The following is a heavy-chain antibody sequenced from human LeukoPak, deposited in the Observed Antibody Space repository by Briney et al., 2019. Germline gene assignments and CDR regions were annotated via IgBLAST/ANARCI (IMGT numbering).Heavy chain of an antibody. CDR1: GFTFSDYY. Sequence: PGGSLRLSCAASGFTFSDYYMSWIRQAPGKGLEWVSYISSSGSTIYYADSVKGRFTISRGNAKNSLYLQMNSLRAEDTAVYYCARDRAPLENWFDPWGQGTLVTVSS. CDR3: ARDRAPLENWFDP. J-gene: IGHJ5*02. D-gene: IGHD3-10*01. V-gene: IGHV3-11*01. CDR2: ISSSGSTI.